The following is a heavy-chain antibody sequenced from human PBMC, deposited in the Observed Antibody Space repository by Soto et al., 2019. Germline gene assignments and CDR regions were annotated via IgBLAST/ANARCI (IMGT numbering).Heavy chain of an antibody. CDR1: GFTFSTYA. V-gene: IGHV3-23*01. CDR3: AKASGYTYGYPLDD. J-gene: IGHJ4*02. Sequence: GGSLRLSCAASGFTFSTYAMSWVRQAPGKGLEWVSCISGSDGNTYYADSVKGRFTISRDYSKNTLYLQMSSLRAEDTALYYCAKASGYTYGYPLDDWGRGPLVTVSS. CDR2: ISGSDGNT. D-gene: IGHD5-18*01.